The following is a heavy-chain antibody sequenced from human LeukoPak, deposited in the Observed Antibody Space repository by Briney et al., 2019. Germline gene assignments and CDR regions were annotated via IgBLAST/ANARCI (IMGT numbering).Heavy chain of an antibody. CDR1: GYTFTSNY. V-gene: IGHV1-2*04. J-gene: IGHJ4*02. Sequence: ASVKVSCKASGYTFTSNYIHWVRQAPGQGLEWMGWINPNSGGTNYAQKFQGWVTMTRDTSISTAYMELSRLRSDDTAVYYCARDWGDSSGYYSSFHLYYWGQGTLVTVSS. CDR3: ARDWGDSSGYYSSFHLYY. D-gene: IGHD3-22*01. CDR2: INPNSGGT.